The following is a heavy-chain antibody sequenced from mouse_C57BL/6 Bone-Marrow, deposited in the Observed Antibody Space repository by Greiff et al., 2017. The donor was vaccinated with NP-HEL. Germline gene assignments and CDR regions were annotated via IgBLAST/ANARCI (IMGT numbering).Heavy chain of an antibody. J-gene: IGHJ2*01. V-gene: IGHV1-81*01. CDR3: ARAIIYYGTFDY. CDR1: GYTFTSYG. D-gene: IGHD2-1*01. CDR2: IYPRSGNT. Sequence: QVQLQQSGAELARPGASVKLSCKASGYTFTSYGISWVKQRPGQGLEWIGEIYPRSGNTYYNEKFKGKATLTADKSSSTAYMELRSLTSEDSAVYFCARAIIYYGTFDYWGQGTTLTVSS.